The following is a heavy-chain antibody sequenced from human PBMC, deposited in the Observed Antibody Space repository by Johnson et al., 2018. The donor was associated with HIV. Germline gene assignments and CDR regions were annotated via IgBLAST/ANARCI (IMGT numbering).Heavy chain of an antibody. D-gene: IGHD3-10*01. CDR3: ARERATLWFRASGAAFDI. CDR2: ISSSSSNI. Sequence: QVQLVESGGGLVKPGGSLRLSCAASGFSFSDYYMSWIRQAPGKGLEWVSYISSSSSNIYYADSVKGRFPISRDNAKNSLYLQMNSLRAEDTAVYYCARERATLWFRASGAAFDIWGQGTMVTVSA. J-gene: IGHJ3*02. CDR1: GFSFSDYY. V-gene: IGHV3-11*04.